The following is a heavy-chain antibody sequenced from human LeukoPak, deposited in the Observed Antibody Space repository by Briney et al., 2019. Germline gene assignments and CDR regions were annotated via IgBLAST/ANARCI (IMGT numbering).Heavy chain of an antibody. CDR2: ISPSGDTT. D-gene: IGHD7-27*01. CDR3: VRAGDQYFDV. J-gene: IGHJ4*02. Sequence: ASVKISCKAPGYIFTNHFVHWVRQAPGQGLQWMGIISPSGDTTTYAQKFVGRVTLTRNTSTSTVYLDLRSLESEDTALYYSVRAGDQYFDVWGQGIQVTVSS. V-gene: IGHV1-46*01. CDR1: GYIFTNHF.